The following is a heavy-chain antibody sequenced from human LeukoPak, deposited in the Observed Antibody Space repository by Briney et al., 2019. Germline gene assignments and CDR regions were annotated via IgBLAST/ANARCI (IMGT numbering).Heavy chain of an antibody. CDR1: GYTFISYA. Sequence: ASVKVSCTASGYTFISYAIHWVRQAPGQRLEWMGWINAGNGNTKYSQQFQGRVTITRDTSASTAYMDLSSLRSEDTAVYYCARGVLREQQLGLDYWGQGTLVTVSS. D-gene: IGHD6-13*01. V-gene: IGHV1-3*01. CDR2: INAGNGNT. J-gene: IGHJ4*02. CDR3: ARGVLREQQLGLDY.